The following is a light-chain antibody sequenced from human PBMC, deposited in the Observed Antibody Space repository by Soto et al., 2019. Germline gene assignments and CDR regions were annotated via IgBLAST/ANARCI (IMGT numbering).Light chain of an antibody. CDR3: QQYNNWPPKQYT. V-gene: IGKV3-15*01. J-gene: IGKJ2*01. CDR1: QSVSSN. Sequence: EIVMTQSLATLSVSPGERATLSCRASQSVSSNLAWYQHKPGQAPRLLIYGASTRATGIPARFSASGSGTEFSLTISSLHSEDFAVYYCQQYNNWPPKQYTFGQGTKLEIK. CDR2: GAS.